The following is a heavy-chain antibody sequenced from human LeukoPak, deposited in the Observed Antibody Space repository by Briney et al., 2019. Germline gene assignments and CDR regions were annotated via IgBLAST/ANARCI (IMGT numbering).Heavy chain of an antibody. CDR2: ISSSGST. CDR3: ARGPYSYDSSGAFDI. J-gene: IGHJ3*02. CDR1: GGSISSGSYY. V-gene: IGHV4-61*02. Sequence: SETLSLTCTVSGGSISSGSYYWSWIRQPAGKGLEWIGRISSSGSTNYNPSLKSRVTISVDTSKNQFSLKLSSVTAADTAVYFCARGPYSYDSSGAFDIWGQGTMVTVSS. D-gene: IGHD3-22*01.